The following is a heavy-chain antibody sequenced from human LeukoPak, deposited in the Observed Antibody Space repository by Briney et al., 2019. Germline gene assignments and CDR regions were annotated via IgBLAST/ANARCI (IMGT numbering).Heavy chain of an antibody. J-gene: IGHJ6*02. Sequence: GASVKVSCKASGYTFTSYGISWVRQAPGQGLEWMGWISAYNGNTNYAQKLQGRVTMTTDTSTSTAYMELRSLRSDDTAVYYCARGPVSIFGVAPIDYYYYGMDVWGQGTTVTVSS. CDR3: ARGPVSIFGVAPIDYYYYGMDV. D-gene: IGHD3-3*01. CDR1: GYTFTSYG. V-gene: IGHV1-18*01. CDR2: ISAYNGNT.